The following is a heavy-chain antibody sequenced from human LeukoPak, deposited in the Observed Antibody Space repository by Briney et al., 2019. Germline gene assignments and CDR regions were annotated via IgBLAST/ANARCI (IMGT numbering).Heavy chain of an antibody. V-gene: IGHV1-8*01. CDR1: GYTFTSYD. CDR3: ATALPREGRYFDWLSPYYYYGMDV. J-gene: IGHJ6*02. Sequence: GASVKVSCKASGYTFTSYDINWVRQDTGQGLEWMGWMNPNSGNTGYAQKFQGRVTMTRNTSISTAYMELSSLRSEDTAVYYCATALPREGRYFDWLSPYYYYGMDVWGQGTTVTVSS. CDR2: MNPNSGNT. D-gene: IGHD3-9*01.